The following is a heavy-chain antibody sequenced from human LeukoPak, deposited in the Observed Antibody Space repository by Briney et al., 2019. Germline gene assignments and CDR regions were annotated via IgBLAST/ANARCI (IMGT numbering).Heavy chain of an antibody. D-gene: IGHD3-22*01. Sequence: GGSLRLSCAASGFTFSDYAMHWVRQAPGKGLEWVAVISKDGSDKYYPDSVKGRFTISRDNSKNTLFLQMNSLRAEDTAVYYCAKAPYDTSGFSSPNYFDYWGQGTLVTVSS. J-gene: IGHJ4*02. CDR1: GFTFSDYA. CDR2: ISKDGSDK. CDR3: AKAPYDTSGFSSPNYFDY. V-gene: IGHV3-30-3*01.